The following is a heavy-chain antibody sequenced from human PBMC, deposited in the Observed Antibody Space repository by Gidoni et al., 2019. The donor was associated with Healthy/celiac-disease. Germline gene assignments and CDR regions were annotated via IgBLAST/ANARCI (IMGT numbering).Heavy chain of an antibody. D-gene: IGHD1-7*01. V-gene: IGHV1-3*01. Sequence: QVQLVQSGAEVKKPGASVKVSCKASGYTFTSYAMHWVRQAPGQRLEWMGWINAGNGNTKYSQKFQGRVTITRDTSASTAYMELSSLRSEDTAVYYCARDEGVELGAFDIWGQGTMVTVSS. J-gene: IGHJ3*02. CDR1: GYTFTSYA. CDR2: INAGNGNT. CDR3: ARDEGVELGAFDI.